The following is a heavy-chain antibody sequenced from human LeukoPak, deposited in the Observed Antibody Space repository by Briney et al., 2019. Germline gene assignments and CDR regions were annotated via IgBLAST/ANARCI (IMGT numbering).Heavy chain of an antibody. V-gene: IGHV4-34*01. J-gene: IGHJ5*02. CDR3: ARLRGGISRNWFDP. Sequence: SETLSLTCAVYGGSFSGYYWSWIRQPPGKGLEWIGEINHSGSTNYNPSLKSRFTISVDTSKNQFSLKLSSVTAADTAVYYCARLRGGISRNWFDPWGQGTLVTVSS. CDR2: INHSGST. D-gene: IGHD6-13*01. CDR1: GGSFSGYY.